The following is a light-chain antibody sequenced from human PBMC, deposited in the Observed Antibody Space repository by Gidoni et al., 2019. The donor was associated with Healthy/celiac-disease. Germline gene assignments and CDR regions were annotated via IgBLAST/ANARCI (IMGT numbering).Light chain of an antibody. CDR3: CSYAGSYSYV. Sequence: QSALTQPRSVSVSPVPSVTISCTGTSSDVGGYNYVSWYQQHPGKAPKLMIYDVSKRPSGVPDRFSGYKSGNTASLTISGLQAEDEADYYCCSYAGSYSYVFGTGTKVTVL. V-gene: IGLV2-11*01. CDR1: SSDVGGYNY. CDR2: DVS. J-gene: IGLJ1*01.